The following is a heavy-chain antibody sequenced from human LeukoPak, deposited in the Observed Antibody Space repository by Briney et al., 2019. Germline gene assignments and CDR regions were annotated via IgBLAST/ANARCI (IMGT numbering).Heavy chain of an antibody. CDR3: ARDLGDYVWGSYRSYYFDY. V-gene: IGHV1-18*01. J-gene: IGHJ4*02. D-gene: IGHD3-16*02. CDR2: ISAYNGNT. CDR1: GYTFTSYG. Sequence: GASVKVSCKASGYTFTSYGISWVRQAPGQGLEWMGWISAYNGNTNYAQKLQGRVTMTTDTSTSTAYMELSRLRSDDTAVYYCARDLGDYVWGSYRSYYFDYWGQGTLVTVSS.